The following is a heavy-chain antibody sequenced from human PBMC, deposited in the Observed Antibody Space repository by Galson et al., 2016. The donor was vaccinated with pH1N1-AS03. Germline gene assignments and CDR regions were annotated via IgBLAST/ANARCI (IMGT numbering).Heavy chain of an antibody. CDR1: GDSVLSDSAA. J-gene: IGHJ4*02. D-gene: IGHD4-17*01. CDR2: TYLRSTWYH. CDR3: VRDIYGDPLGE. Sequence: CAISGDSVLSDSAAWNWVRQSPSRGLEWLGRTYLRSTWYHDYAESMKSRIIINADTSKNQFSLQLNSVTPEDTAVYYCVRDIYGDPLGEWGQGTLINVSS. V-gene: IGHV6-1*01.